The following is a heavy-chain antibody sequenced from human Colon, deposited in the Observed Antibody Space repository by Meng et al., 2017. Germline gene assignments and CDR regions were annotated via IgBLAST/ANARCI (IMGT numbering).Heavy chain of an antibody. CDR2: ISYSGNS. CDR3: ATGPGYSSGLDS. D-gene: IGHD6-19*01. Sequence: QVQLQEAGPGRVRPSETLSLTCPVSGGSLSSGNDYWSWIPPAPGKGLEWIGYISYSGNSLYNPSLKSRVDISTDTSRRQCSLKFNSVTAADTAIYYCATGPGYSSGLDSWGRGALVTVSS. CDR1: GGSLSSGNDY. V-gene: IGHV4-61*01. J-gene: IGHJ4*02.